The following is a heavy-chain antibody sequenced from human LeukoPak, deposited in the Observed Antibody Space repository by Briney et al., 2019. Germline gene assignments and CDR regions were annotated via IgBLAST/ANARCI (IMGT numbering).Heavy chain of an antibody. D-gene: IGHD3-22*01. CDR2: IYSGGST. J-gene: IGHJ4*02. Sequence: GGSLRLSCATSGFTFSTSGMHWVRQAPGKGLEWVSVIYSGGSTYYADSVKGRFTISRDNSKNTLYLQMNSLRAEDTAVYYCARGADDSSGYYSFDYWGQGTLVTVSS. CDR3: ARGADDSSGYYSFDY. CDR1: GFTFSTSG. V-gene: IGHV3-NL1*01.